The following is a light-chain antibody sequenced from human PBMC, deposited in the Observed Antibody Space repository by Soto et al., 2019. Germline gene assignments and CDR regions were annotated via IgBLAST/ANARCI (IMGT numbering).Light chain of an antibody. CDR3: QQRSDWPRT. CDR1: QSISSS. CDR2: DAS. Sequence: EIVLTQSPATLSLSPGERATLSCRASQSISSSLAWYQQKPVQTPRLLIYDASTRPTGFPARFTGSGSGTDFTLAIGSLEPEDFAVYYCQQRSDWPRTFGQGTKVEIK. V-gene: IGKV3-11*01. J-gene: IGKJ1*01.